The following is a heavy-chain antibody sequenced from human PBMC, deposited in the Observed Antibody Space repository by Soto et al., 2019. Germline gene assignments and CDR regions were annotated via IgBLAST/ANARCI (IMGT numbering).Heavy chain of an antibody. V-gene: IGHV3-23*01. CDR1: GFTFSSYA. Sequence: HPGGSLRLSCAASGFTFSSYAMSWVRQAPGKGLEWVSAISGSGGSTYYADSVKGRFTISRDNSKNTLYLQMNSLRAEDTAVYYCAPDLYYSITKYVDYWGQGTLVTVSS. CDR3: APDLYYSITKYVDY. J-gene: IGHJ4*02. D-gene: IGHD4-4*01. CDR2: ISGSGGST.